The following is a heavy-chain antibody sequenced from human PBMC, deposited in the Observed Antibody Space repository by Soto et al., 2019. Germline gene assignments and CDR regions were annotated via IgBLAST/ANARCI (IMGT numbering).Heavy chain of an antibody. CDR2: INHSGST. Sequence: QVQLQQWGAGLLKPSETLSLTCAVYGGSFSGYYWSWIRQPPGKGLEWIREINHSGSTNYNPSLKSRVTISVDTSKNQFSLKLSSVTAADTAVYYCARWGPIVVVVAATEGMDVWGQGTTVTVSS. V-gene: IGHV4-34*01. CDR1: GGSFSGYY. CDR3: ARWGPIVVVVAATEGMDV. J-gene: IGHJ6*02. D-gene: IGHD2-15*01.